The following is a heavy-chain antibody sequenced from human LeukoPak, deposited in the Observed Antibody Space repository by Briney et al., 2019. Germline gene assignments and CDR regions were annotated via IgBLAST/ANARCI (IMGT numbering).Heavy chain of an antibody. CDR2: ISYRGNN. CDR1: GGSFSSSSYY. D-gene: IGHD3-22*01. J-gene: IGHJ4*02. Sequence: SETLSLTCTVSGGSFSSSSYYWGWIRQPPGKGLEWIGSISYRGNNYHNPSVKSRVIMSVDTSKNQFSLALRSVTAADTAVYYCARSILRYYYNASGYYPYYFDYWGQGMLVTVSS. CDR3: ARSILRYYYNASGYYPYYFDY. V-gene: IGHV4-39*07.